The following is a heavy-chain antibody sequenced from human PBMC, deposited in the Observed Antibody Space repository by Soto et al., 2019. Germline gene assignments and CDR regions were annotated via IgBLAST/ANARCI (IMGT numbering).Heavy chain of an antibody. CDR3: ARSIVLVPAAISWFDP. CDR1: GGTFSSYA. J-gene: IGHJ5*02. Sequence: QVQLVQSGAEVKKPGSSVKVSCKASGGTFSSYAISWVRQAPGQGLEWMGGIIPIFGTANYAQKFQGRVTITADEFTSTAYMELSSLRSEDTAVYYCARSIVLVPAAISWFDPWGQGTLVTVSS. V-gene: IGHV1-69*12. CDR2: IIPIFGTA. D-gene: IGHD2-2*01.